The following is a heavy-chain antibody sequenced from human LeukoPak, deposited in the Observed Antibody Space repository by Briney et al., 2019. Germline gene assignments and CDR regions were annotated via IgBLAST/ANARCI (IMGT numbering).Heavy chain of an antibody. Sequence: GESLKISCKGSGYTFTSYWIGWVRQVPGKGLEWMGIIYPGDSDTRHSPTFQGQVTISADKSISTAYLQWSSLKASDTAMYYCARLLDLVSYNRFDPWGQGTLVTVSS. CDR1: GYTFTSYW. J-gene: IGHJ5*02. V-gene: IGHV5-51*01. CDR2: IYPGDSDT. D-gene: IGHD1-1*01. CDR3: ARLLDLVSYNRFDP.